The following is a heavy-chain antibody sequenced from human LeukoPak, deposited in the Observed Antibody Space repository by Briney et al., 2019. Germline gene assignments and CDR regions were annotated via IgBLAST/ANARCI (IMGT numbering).Heavy chain of an antibody. Sequence: PGGSLRLSCAASGFTFSSYSMNWVRQAPGKGPEWVSYISSSSSTIYYADSVKGRFTISRDNSKNTLYLQMNSLRAEDTAVYYCAKDPGERTRTYYYGMDVWGQGTTVTVSS. D-gene: IGHD1-1*01. J-gene: IGHJ6*02. CDR2: ISSSSSTI. CDR3: AKDPGERTRTYYYGMDV. CDR1: GFTFSSYS. V-gene: IGHV3-48*01.